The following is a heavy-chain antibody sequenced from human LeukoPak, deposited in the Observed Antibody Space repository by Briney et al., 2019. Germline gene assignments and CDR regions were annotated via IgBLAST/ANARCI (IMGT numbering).Heavy chain of an antibody. CDR1: GGSISSGSYY. D-gene: IGHD1-26*01. CDR3: ARGPEWELPNDYYFDF. V-gene: IGHV4-61*02. CDR2: IYTSGST. Sequence: SQTLSLTCTVSGGSISSGSYYWSWIRQPAGKGLEWIGRIYTSGSTHYNPSLKSRVTISVDTSKSQFSLKLTSVTAADTAVYYCARGPEWELPNDYYFDFWGQGTLVTVSS. J-gene: IGHJ4*02.